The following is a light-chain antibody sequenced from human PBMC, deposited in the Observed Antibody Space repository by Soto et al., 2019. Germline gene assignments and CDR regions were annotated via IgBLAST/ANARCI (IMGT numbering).Light chain of an antibody. V-gene: IGLV2-14*01. J-gene: IGLJ2*01. CDR2: DVY. CDR1: SSDVGGYDY. CDR3: SSYTTSRTVV. Sequence: QSVLTQPASVSGSPGQSITISCTGTSSDVGGYDYVSWFQQYPGKAPSLMLYDVYRRPAGVSYRFSGSKSGNTASLTISGLQAGDEADYYCSSYTTSRTVVFGGGTTLTV.